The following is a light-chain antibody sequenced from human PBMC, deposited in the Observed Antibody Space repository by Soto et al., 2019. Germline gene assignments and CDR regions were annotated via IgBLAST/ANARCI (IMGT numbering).Light chain of an antibody. J-gene: IGKJ2*01. V-gene: IGKV3-20*01. CDR2: GAS. CDR3: QHYGYSPYT. CDR1: QTITNNY. Sequence: IVLTQSPGTLSLSPGERATLSCRASQTITNNYLAWYQQKPGQPPRLPIYGASTRATGVPERFSGSGSGTDFTLTIFRLEPEDSAVFYCQHYGYSPYTFGQGSKLEIK.